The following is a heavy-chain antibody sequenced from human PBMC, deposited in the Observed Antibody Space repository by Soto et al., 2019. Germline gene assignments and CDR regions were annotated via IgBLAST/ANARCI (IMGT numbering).Heavy chain of an antibody. CDR3: AKASFGYYDSSGYYFDY. Sequence: GGSLRLSCAASGFTFSSYGMHWVRQAPGKWLEWVAVISYDGSNKYYADSVKGRFTISRDNSKNTLYLQMNSLRAEDTAVYYCAKASFGYYDSSGYYFDYWGQGXLVTVYS. J-gene: IGHJ4*02. CDR1: GFTFSSYG. V-gene: IGHV3-30*18. CDR2: ISYDGSNK. D-gene: IGHD3-22*01.